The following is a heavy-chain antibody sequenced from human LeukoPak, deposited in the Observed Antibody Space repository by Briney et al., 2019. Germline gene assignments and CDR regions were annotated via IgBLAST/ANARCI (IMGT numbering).Heavy chain of an antibody. CDR1: AYSISDGFV. J-gene: IGHJ5*02. CDR2: IYHSGTT. V-gene: IGHV4-38-2*02. D-gene: IGHD1-26*01. Sequence: SETLSLTCTVSAYSISDGFVWGFIRQPPGKGLEWIASIYHSGTTYYNPSLRSRVTMSVDTSNNQFSLKLSSVTAADTAMYFCTRLSHVAGAPKVSWFDPWGQGTLVTVYS. CDR3: TRLSHVAGAPKVSWFDP.